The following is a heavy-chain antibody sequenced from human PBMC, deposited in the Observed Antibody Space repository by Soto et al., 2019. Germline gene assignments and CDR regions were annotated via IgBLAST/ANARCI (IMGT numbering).Heavy chain of an antibody. Sequence: PGGSLSVSCAASGLTFSNAWINWVRKAPGKGLEWVGRVKSKTHGGTTDYADPVKGRFAVSRDDSDHMVYLQMNSLKNEETDGYNCPTDPYSTKTIFRFYQWAQGTLVPVSS. D-gene: IGHD2-8*01. J-gene: IGHJ4*02. CDR2: VKSKTHGGTT. CDR3: PTDPYSTKTIFRFYQ. V-gene: IGHV3-15*07. CDR1: GLTFSNAW.